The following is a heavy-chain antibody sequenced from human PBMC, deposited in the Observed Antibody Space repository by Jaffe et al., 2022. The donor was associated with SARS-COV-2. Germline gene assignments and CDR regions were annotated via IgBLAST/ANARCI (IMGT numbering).Heavy chain of an antibody. CDR1: GFSLSTSGVG. CDR3: AHREGGYDWAGVYGMDV. Sequence: QITLKESGPTLVKPTQTLTLTCTFSGFSLSTSGVGVGWIRQPPGKALEWLALIYWNDDKRYSPSLKSRLTITKDTSKNQVVLTMTNMDPVDTATYYCAHREGGYDWAGVYGMDVWGQGTTVTVSS. D-gene: IGHD5-12*01. CDR2: IYWNDDK. V-gene: IGHV2-5*01. J-gene: IGHJ6*02.